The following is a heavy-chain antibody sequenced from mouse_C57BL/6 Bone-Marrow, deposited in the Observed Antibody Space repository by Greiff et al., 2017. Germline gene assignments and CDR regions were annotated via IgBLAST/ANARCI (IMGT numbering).Heavy chain of an antibody. Sequence: QVQLKQSGPGLVQPSQSLSITCTVSGFSLTSYGVHWVRQSPGKGLEWLGVIWSGGSTDYNAAFISRLSISKDNSKSQVFFKMNSLQADDTAIYYCARNPIYYYGRSYEDGYAMDYWGQGTSVTVSS. CDR3: ARNPIYYYGRSYEDGYAMDY. CDR2: IWSGGST. D-gene: IGHD1-1*01. CDR1: GFSLTSYG. J-gene: IGHJ4*01. V-gene: IGHV2-2*01.